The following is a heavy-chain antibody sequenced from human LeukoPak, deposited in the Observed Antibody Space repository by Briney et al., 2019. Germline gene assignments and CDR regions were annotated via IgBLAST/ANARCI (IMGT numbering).Heavy chain of an antibody. CDR3: ARVTYGSGTYGAFDY. D-gene: IGHD3-10*01. V-gene: IGHV3-23*01. Sequence: GGSLRLSCAASDFSFITYAMSWVRQAPGKGLEWVSTISGGGDTTYYADSVKGRFTISRDNSKNTLYLQMNSLRAEDTAVYYCARVTYGSGTYGAFDYWGQGTRVTVSS. J-gene: IGHJ4*02. CDR2: ISGGGDTT. CDR1: DFSFITYA.